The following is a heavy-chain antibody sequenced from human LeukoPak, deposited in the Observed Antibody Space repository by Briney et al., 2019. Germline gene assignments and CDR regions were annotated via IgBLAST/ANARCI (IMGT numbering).Heavy chain of an antibody. CDR3: AKEKVATSRRFGYMDV. Sequence: SGGSLRLSCAASGFILRRYWMSWVRQAPGKGLEWVANIKQDGSEKNYVESVKGRFTISRDNAKNSLYPQMNSLRAEDTAVYYCAKEKVATSRRFGYMDVWGKGTTVTISS. D-gene: IGHD5-12*01. CDR1: GFILRRYW. V-gene: IGHV3-7*01. J-gene: IGHJ6*03. CDR2: IKQDGSEK.